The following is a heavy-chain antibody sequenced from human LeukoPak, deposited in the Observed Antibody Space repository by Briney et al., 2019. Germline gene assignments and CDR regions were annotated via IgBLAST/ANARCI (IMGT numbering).Heavy chain of an antibody. V-gene: IGHV2-26*01. CDR3: SRTEGSFYALSYYYTAV. Sequence: SGPVLVKPTETLTLTCTVSGFSLSNPRMGESWIRQPPGKALEWRAHIFSNDEKSYSTSLKSRLTISKHTSKSQVVLTMTNMDPVDTATNHWSRTEGSFYALSYYYTAVWGKGTTVTASS. CDR2: IFSNDEK. D-gene: IGHD1-26*01. J-gene: IGHJ6*03. CDR1: GFSLSNPRMG.